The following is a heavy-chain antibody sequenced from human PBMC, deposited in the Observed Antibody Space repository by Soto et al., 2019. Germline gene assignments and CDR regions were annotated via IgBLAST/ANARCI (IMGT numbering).Heavy chain of an antibody. CDR2: IYYSGST. V-gene: IGHV4-31*03. CDR1: GGSISSGGYY. D-gene: IGHD2-2*01. J-gene: IGHJ5*02. Sequence: QVQLQESGPGLVKPSQTLYLTCTVSGGSISSGGYYWSWIRQHPGKGLGWIGYIYYSGSTYYNPSLKSRVTNAVEPSKNQFSLKLGSVTAADTAVYYCARERGGGIVVVPAAIPNWFDPWGQGTLVTVSS. CDR3: ARERGGGIVVVPAAIPNWFDP.